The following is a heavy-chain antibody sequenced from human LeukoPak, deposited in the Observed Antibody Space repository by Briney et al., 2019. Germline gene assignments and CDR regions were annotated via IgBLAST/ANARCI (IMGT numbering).Heavy chain of an antibody. J-gene: IGHJ4*02. CDR3: ARVRIRDYLFDY. Sequence: GASVKVSCKASGYTFTGYYMHWVRQAPGQGLEWMGWISAYNGNTNYAQKLQGRVTMTTDTSTSTAYMELRSLRSDDTAVYYCARVRIRDYLFDYWGQGTLVTVSS. CDR2: ISAYNGNT. V-gene: IGHV1-18*04. D-gene: IGHD4-11*01. CDR1: GYTFTGYY.